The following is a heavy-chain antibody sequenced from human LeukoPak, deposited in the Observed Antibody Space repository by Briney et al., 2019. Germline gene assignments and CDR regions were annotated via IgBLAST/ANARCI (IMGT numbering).Heavy chain of an antibody. V-gene: IGHV1-2*02. CDR2: INPNSGGT. Sequence: AASVKVSCKASGYTFTGYYMHWVRQAPGQGLEWMGWINPNSGGTNYAQKFQGRVTMTRDTSISTAYMELRSLRSDDTAVYYCARKGRYYDIFGYYYYYMDVWGKGTTVTVSS. D-gene: IGHD3-9*01. CDR1: GYTFTGYY. CDR3: ARKGRYYDIFGYYYYYMDV. J-gene: IGHJ6*03.